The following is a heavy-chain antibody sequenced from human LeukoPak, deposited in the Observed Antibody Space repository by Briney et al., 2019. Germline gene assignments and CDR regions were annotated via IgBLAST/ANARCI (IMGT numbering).Heavy chain of an antibody. J-gene: IGHJ3*02. D-gene: IGHD6-13*01. V-gene: IGHV4-34*01. CDR2: INHSGST. CDR3: ARGHSIAAAGTSAFDI. Sequence: SETLSLTCAVYGGSFSGYYWSWIRQPPGKGLEWIGEINHSGSTNYNPSLKNRVTISVDTSKNQFSLKLSSVTAADTAVYYCARGHSIAAAGTSAFDIWGQGTMVTVSS. CDR1: GGSFSGYY.